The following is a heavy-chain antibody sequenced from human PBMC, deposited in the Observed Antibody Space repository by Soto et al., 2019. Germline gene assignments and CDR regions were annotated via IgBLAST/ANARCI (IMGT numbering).Heavy chain of an antibody. Sequence: TLSLTCTVSGGSISSGGYYWSWIRQHTGKGKECIVYIYYRGSTNYLPSLKSRVTISVDTSKNQFSLKLSSVTAADTAVYYCARHSGYCSGGSCYGSWFDPWGQGTLVTVSS. J-gene: IGHJ5*02. CDR1: GGSISSGGYY. CDR3: ARHSGYCSGGSCYGSWFDP. CDR2: IYYRGST. D-gene: IGHD2-15*01. V-gene: IGHV4-31*03.